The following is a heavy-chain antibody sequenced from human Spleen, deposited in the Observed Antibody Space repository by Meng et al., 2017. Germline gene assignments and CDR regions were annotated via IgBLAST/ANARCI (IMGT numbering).Heavy chain of an antibody. CDR1: GFTFSSYS. CDR2: ISSSSSYI. D-gene: IGHD3-10*01. CDR3: AREGLWSFDY. Sequence: GGSLRLSCAASGFTFSSYSMNWVRQAPGKGLEWVSSISSSSSYIYYADSVKGRFTISRDNAKNSLFLQMNSLRTEDTAVYYCAREGLWSFDYWGQGTLVTVSS. V-gene: IGHV3-21*03. J-gene: IGHJ4*02.